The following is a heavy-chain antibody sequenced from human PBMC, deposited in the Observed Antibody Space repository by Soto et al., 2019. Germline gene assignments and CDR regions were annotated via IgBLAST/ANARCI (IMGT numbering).Heavy chain of an antibody. V-gene: IGHV4-34*01. J-gene: IGHJ4*02. D-gene: IGHD3-22*01. Sequence: QVQLQQWGAGLLKPSETLSLTCAVYGGSFSGYYWSWIRQPPGKGLEWIGEINHSGSTNYNPSLKSRVTISVDTSKNQFSLKQSSVPDADTAVYYCARGQSALSSGYSPFGIDYWGQGTLVTVSS. CDR3: ARGQSALSSGYSPFGIDY. CDR2: INHSGST. CDR1: GGSFSGYY.